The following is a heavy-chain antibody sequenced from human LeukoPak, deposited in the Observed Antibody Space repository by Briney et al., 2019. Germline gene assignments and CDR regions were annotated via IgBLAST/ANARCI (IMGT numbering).Heavy chain of an antibody. Sequence: ASVKVSCKASGYTFTGYYMHWVRQAPGQGLEWMGWINPNSGGTNYAQKFQGRVTMTRDTSTSTAYMELSRLRSDDTAVYYCARDPIFGVVDNWFDPWGQGTLVTVSS. J-gene: IGHJ5*02. CDR3: ARDPIFGVVDNWFDP. D-gene: IGHD3-3*01. V-gene: IGHV1-2*02. CDR2: INPNSGGT. CDR1: GYTFTGYY.